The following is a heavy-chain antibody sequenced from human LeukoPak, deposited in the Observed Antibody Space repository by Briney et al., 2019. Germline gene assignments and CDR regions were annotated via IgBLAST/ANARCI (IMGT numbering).Heavy chain of an antibody. CDR2: ISWNSGSI. V-gene: IGHV3-9*01. CDR3: ARVRGYSYGAYQYYYGMDV. D-gene: IGHD5-18*01. Sequence: PGGSLRLSCAASGFTFDDYAMHWVRQAPGKGLEWVSGISWNSGSIGYADSMQGRFTFSRDNAQNSLYLQMNSLRAEDTAVYYCARVRGYSYGAYQYYYGMDVWGQGTTVTVSS. J-gene: IGHJ6*02. CDR1: GFTFDDYA.